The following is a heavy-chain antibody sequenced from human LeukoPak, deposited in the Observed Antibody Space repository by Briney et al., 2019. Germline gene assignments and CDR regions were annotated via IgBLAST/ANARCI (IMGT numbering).Heavy chain of an antibody. CDR2: ISGSGGST. CDR3: AKGLKNSSSWYIYPFDY. J-gene: IGHJ4*02. D-gene: IGHD6-13*01. CDR1: GFTFSSYA. Sequence: GGSLRLSCAASGFTFSSYAMSWVRQAPGKGLEWVSAISGSGGSTYYADSVKGRFTISRDNSKNTLYLQMNSLRAEDTAVYYCAKGLKNSSSWYIYPFDYWGQGTLVTVSS. V-gene: IGHV3-23*01.